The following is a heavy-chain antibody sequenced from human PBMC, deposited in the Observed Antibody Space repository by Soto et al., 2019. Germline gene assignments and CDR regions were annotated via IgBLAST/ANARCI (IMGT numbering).Heavy chain of an antibody. J-gene: IGHJ6*02. Sequence: PGGSLRLSCAASGFTFSSYSMNWVRQAPGKGLEWVSSISSSSSYIYYADSVKGRFTISRDNAKNSLYLQMNSLRAEDTAVYYCAREFMYYDSRYYYYGMDVWGQGTTVTVSS. V-gene: IGHV3-21*01. CDR3: AREFMYYDSRYYYYGMDV. CDR2: ISSSSSYI. CDR1: GFTFSSYS. D-gene: IGHD3-22*01.